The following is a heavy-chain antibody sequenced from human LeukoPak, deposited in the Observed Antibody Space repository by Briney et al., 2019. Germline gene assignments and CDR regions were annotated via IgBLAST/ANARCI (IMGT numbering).Heavy chain of an antibody. CDR1: GYTLTELS. D-gene: IGHD2-2*01. J-gene: IGHJ5*02. V-gene: IGHV1-24*01. CDR2: FDPEDGET. Sequence: VASVKVSCKVSGYTLTELSMHWVRQAPGKGLEWMGGFDPEDGETIYAQKFQGRVTVTEDTSTDTAYMELRSLRSKHTAVYYCAIHCSSTSCYHNPWGQGTLVTVSS. CDR3: AIHCSSTSCYHNP.